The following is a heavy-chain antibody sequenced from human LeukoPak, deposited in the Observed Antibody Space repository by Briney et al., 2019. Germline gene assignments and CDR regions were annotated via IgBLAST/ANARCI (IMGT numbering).Heavy chain of an antibody. Sequence: SVKVSCKASGGTFSSYAISWVRQAPGQGLEWRGRIIPIFGIANYAQKFQGRVTITADKSTSTAYMELSSLRSEDTAVYYCARDNPDYSPWDYYYYGMDVWGQGTTVTVSS. D-gene: IGHD2-15*01. CDR1: GGTFSSYA. CDR3: ARDNPDYSPWDYYYYGMDV. V-gene: IGHV1-69*04. J-gene: IGHJ6*02. CDR2: IIPIFGIA.